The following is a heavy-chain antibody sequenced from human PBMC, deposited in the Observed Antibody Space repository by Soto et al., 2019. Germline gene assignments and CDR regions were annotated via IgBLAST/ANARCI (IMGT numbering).Heavy chain of an antibody. D-gene: IGHD5-18*01. V-gene: IGHV1-2*02. Sequence: ALVKVSCKASGYTFTGYYIHWVRQAPGQGLQWMGWINPNSGGTNYAQKFQGRVTMTRDTSISTAYMELSRLRSDDSAIYYCARGYSYGSSWFDPWGQGTLVTVSS. CDR1: GYTFTGYY. J-gene: IGHJ5*02. CDR2: INPNSGGT. CDR3: ARGYSYGSSWFDP.